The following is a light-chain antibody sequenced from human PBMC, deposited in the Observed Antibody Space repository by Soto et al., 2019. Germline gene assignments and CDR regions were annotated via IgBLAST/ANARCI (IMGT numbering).Light chain of an antibody. Sequence: DIQMTQSPSTLSASVGDRVTITCRASQSISNWLAWYQQKPGKAPKLLIYDVSSLESGVPSRFSGSGSGTEFTLTISSLQPDDFATYYCQQYNSYPWTFGQGTK. CDR3: QQYNSYPWT. V-gene: IGKV1-5*01. CDR2: DVS. J-gene: IGKJ1*01. CDR1: QSISNW.